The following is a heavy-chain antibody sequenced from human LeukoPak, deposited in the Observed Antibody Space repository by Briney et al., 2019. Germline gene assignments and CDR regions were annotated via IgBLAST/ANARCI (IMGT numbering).Heavy chain of an antibody. J-gene: IGHJ3*02. D-gene: IGHD2-15*01. Sequence: GASVKVSCKASVYTFTGYYMRWVRQAPGPGLEWMGWINPNSGGTSYAQKFQGRVTMTRDTSISTAYMELSRLRSDDTAVYYCARRWWLDAFDIWGQGTMVTVSS. CDR2: INPNSGGT. CDR3: ARRWWLDAFDI. V-gene: IGHV1-2*02. CDR1: VYTFTGYY.